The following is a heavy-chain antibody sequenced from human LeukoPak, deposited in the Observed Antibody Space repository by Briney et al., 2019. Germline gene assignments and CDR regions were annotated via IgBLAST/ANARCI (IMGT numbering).Heavy chain of an antibody. D-gene: IGHD3-22*01. J-gene: IGHJ4*02. CDR1: GYTFTGYY. Sequence: ASVKVSCKASGYTFTGYYMRWVRQAPGQGLEWMGWINPNSGGTNYAQKFQGRVTMTRDTSISTAYMELSRLRSDDTAVYYCARVSNPLGYYDSSGYYRHFDYWGQGTLVTVSS. CDR2: INPNSGGT. V-gene: IGHV1-2*02. CDR3: ARVSNPLGYYDSSGYYRHFDY.